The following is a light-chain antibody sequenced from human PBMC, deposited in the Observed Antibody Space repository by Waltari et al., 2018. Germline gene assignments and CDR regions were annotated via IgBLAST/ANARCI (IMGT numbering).Light chain of an antibody. CDR2: LGS. CDR3: MQALQTLPIT. J-gene: IGKJ5*01. V-gene: IGKV2-28*01. Sequence: DIVMTQSPLSLPVTPGEPASISCRSSQSLLHSNGYNYLDWYLQKPGQSPQLLIYLGSTRASGVPDRFSGSGSGTDFTLKISRVEAEDVGVYYCMQALQTLPITFGQGTRLEIK. CDR1: QSLLHSNGYNY.